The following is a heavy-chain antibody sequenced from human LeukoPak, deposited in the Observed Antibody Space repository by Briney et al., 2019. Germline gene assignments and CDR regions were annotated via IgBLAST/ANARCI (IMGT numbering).Heavy chain of an antibody. CDR2: ISYDGSNK. Sequence: GGSLRLSCAASGFTFSSYAMHWVRQAPGQGQEWVAVISYDGSNKYYADSVKGRFTISRDNSKNTLYLQMNSLRAEDTAVYYCTGDGFDYWGQGTLVTVSS. J-gene: IGHJ4*02. CDR3: TGDGFDY. V-gene: IGHV3-30*04. CDR1: GFTFSSYA.